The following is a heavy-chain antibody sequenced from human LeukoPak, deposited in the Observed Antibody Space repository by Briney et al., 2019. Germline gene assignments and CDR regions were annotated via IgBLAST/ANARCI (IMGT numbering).Heavy chain of an antibody. CDR3: ARDLVVVDDDAFDI. CDR1: GGTFSSYA. D-gene: IGHD3-22*01. V-gene: IGHV1-69*01. J-gene: IGHJ3*02. Sequence: SVKVSCKASGGTFSSYAISWVRQAPGQGLEWMGGIIPVFGTANYAQKFQGRVTITADESTSTAYMELSSLRSEDTAVYYCARDLVVVDDDAFDIWGQGTMVTVSS. CDR2: IIPVFGTA.